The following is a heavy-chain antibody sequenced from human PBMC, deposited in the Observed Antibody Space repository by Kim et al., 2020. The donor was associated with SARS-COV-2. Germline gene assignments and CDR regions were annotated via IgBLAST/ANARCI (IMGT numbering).Heavy chain of an antibody. V-gene: IGHV4-31*02. D-gene: IGHD6-25*01. CDR2: T. J-gene: IGHJ4*02. Sequence: TYYNPSLKSRVTISVDTSKNQFSLKLSSVTAADTAVYYCARFPSGYFDYWGQGTLVTVSS. CDR3: ARFPSGYFDY.